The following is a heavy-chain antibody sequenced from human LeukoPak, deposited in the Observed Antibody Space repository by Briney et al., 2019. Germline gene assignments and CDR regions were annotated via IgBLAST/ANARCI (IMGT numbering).Heavy chain of an antibody. CDR3: AREMSGGNAFDI. CDR2: INPSGGST. D-gene: IGHD3-10*01. J-gene: IGHJ3*02. Sequence: GTSVKVSCKASGYTFTSYYIHWVRQAPGQGLEWMGIINPSGGSTTYAQKFLGRVTMTRDTSTCTVYMELSSLRSEDSAVYFCAREMSGGNAFDIWGQGTMVTVSS. V-gene: IGHV1-46*01. CDR1: GYTFTSYY.